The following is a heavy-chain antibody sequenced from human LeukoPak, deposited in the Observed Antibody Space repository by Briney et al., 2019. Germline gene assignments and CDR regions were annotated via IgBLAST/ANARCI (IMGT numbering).Heavy chain of an antibody. D-gene: IGHD6-19*01. J-gene: IGHJ4*02. CDR1: GFTYSSYA. CDR2: ISVTGSSA. Sequence: PGGSLRLSCAASGFTYSSYAMTWVRQAPGRGLEWVSSISVTGSSAYYADSVKGRFTISRDNSMNTVDLQMNSPRADDTAVYYCAKDRGSTGWSDYWGQGTLVTVSS. V-gene: IGHV3-23*01. CDR3: AKDRGSTGWSDY.